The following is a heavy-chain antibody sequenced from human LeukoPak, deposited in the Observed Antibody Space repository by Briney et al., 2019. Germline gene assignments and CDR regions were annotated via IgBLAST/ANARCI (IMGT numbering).Heavy chain of an antibody. CDR1: GFTVSSAY. J-gene: IGHJ4*02. D-gene: IGHD5-12*01. Sequence: GGSLRLSCAASGFTVSSAYMNWVRQAPGKGLEWVSSISTTSRYIYYADSVQGRFTVTRDNAKNSLSLQMNSLRADDTAVYYCARGNSDYDHDYWGQGTLVTVSS. V-gene: IGHV3-21*01. CDR3: ARGNSDYDHDY. CDR2: ISTTSRYI.